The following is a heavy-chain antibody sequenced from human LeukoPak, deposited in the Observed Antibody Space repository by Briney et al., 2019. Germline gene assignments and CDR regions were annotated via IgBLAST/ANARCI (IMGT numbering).Heavy chain of an antibody. Sequence: ETLSLTCTVSGGSISSYYWSWIRQPPGKGLEWIGYIYYSGSTNYNPSLKSRVTISVDTSKNQFSLKLSSVTAADTAVCYCARDQWLTSYGMDVWGQGTTVTVSS. D-gene: IGHD6-19*01. CDR2: IYYSGST. V-gene: IGHV4-59*01. J-gene: IGHJ6*02. CDR1: GGSISSYY. CDR3: ARDQWLTSYGMDV.